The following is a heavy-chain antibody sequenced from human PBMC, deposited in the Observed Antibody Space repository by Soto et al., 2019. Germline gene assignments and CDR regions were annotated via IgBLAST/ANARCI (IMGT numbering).Heavy chain of an antibody. J-gene: IGHJ4*02. V-gene: IGHV3-23*01. Sequence: GGSLRLSCAVSGFTFSSYAMSWVRQAPGKGLEWVSGISDSGGATNYADSVKGRFTISRDNSRNTVYLQMNSLRVEDTAIYYCAKRSPNGAMYRPFDYWGQGTLVTVSS. D-gene: IGHD2-2*01. CDR1: GFTFSSYA. CDR2: ISDSGGAT. CDR3: AKRSPNGAMYRPFDY.